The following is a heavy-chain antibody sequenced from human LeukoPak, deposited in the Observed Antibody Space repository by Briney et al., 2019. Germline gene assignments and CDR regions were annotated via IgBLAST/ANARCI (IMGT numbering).Heavy chain of an antibody. V-gene: IGHV3-23*01. CDR3: AKARRWFQSEYYDYMDV. CDR2: ISGSGGST. CDR1: GFTFSSYA. Sequence: GGSLRLSCAASGFTFSSYAMSWVRQAPGKGLEWVSAISGSGGSTYYADSVKGRFTISRDNSKNPLYLQMNSLRAGDTAVYYCAKARRWFQSEYYDYMDVWGKGTTVTVSS. J-gene: IGHJ6*03. D-gene: IGHD2-15*01.